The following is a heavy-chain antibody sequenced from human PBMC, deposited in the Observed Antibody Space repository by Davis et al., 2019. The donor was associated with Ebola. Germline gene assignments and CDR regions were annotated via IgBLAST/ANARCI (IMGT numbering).Heavy chain of an antibody. CDR3: ARAATVTTNLNWFDP. J-gene: IGHJ5*02. CDR1: GGSISSSSYY. D-gene: IGHD4-17*01. V-gene: IGHV4-39*07. Sequence: SETLSLTCTVSGGSISSSSYYWGWIRQPPGKGLEWIGSIYYSGSTYYNPSLKSRVTISVDTSKNQFSLKLSTVPAADTAVYYCARAATVTTNLNWFDPWGQGTLVTVSS. CDR2: IYYSGST.